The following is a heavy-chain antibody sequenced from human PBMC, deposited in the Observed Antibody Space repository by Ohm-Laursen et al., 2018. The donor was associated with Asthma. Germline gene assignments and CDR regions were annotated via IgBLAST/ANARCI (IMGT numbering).Heavy chain of an antibody. CDR3: ARARNYDSSGYPLTDY. CDR1: GYSLSLYS. Sequence: SLRLSFAASGYSLSLYSIHWIRQAPGKGLQWVASISTASTFIYYADSVKGRFTISRDNAKNSLYLQMNSLRAEDTAVYYCARARNYDSSGYPLTDYWGQGTLVTVSS. D-gene: IGHD3-22*01. CDR2: ISTASTFI. J-gene: IGHJ4*02. V-gene: IGHV3-21*01.